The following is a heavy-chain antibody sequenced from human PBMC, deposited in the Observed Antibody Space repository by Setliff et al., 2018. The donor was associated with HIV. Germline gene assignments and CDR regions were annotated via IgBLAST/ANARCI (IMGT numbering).Heavy chain of an antibody. Sequence: LRLSCAVSGFTFRQAWMSWVRQAPGKGLEWVGRIKSKTDGGATGYAAPVEGRFTISRDDSKKMVYLQMNSLKTEDTAMYYCATEGGHDFWSGDYWYFDVWGKGTTVTVSS. CDR3: ATEGGHDFWSGDYWYFDV. D-gene: IGHD3-3*01. J-gene: IGHJ6*04. V-gene: IGHV3-15*01. CDR1: GFTFRQAW. CDR2: IKSKTDGGAT.